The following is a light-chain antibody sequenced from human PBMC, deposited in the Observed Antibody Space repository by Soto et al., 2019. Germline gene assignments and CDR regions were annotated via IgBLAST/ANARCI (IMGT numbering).Light chain of an antibody. J-gene: IGKJ3*01. CDR1: QSVNKF. Sequence: DIPMIQSPSSLSASVGDRVTITCRASQSVNKFLNWYQQEPGKAPKLLIYAASSLQSGVPSRFSGSGSGTDFTLTISSLQPEDFATYYCQQSDSVPFTFGPGTRVDIK. CDR3: QQSDSVPFT. V-gene: IGKV1-39*01. CDR2: AAS.